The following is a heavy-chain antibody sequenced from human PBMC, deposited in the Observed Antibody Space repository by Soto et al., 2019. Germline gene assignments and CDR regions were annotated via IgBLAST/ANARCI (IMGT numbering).Heavy chain of an antibody. CDR2: INAGNGNT. CDR1: GFPFTTYA. Sequence: QVQLVQSGAEAKNPGASVKVSCKTSGFPFTTYALHWVRQAPGQRLEYMGWINAGNGNTKYSQNFQGRVTFSRDTSASTGYMELSSLRSEDTGIYYCARQLDSTGLYYDYWGQGTLVSVSS. V-gene: IGHV1-3*01. J-gene: IGHJ4*02. D-gene: IGHD3-22*01. CDR3: ARQLDSTGLYYDY.